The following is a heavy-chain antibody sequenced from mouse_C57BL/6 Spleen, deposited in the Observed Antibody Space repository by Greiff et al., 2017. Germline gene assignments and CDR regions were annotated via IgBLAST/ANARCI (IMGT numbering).Heavy chain of an antibody. CDR1: GFSLTSYG. CDR2: IWSGGST. V-gene: IGHV2-2*01. D-gene: IGHD1-2*01. Sequence: QVQLQQSGPGLVQPSQSLSITCTVSGFSLTSYGVHWVRQSPGKGLEWLGVIWSGGSTDYNAAFISRRSISKDTYKSTGFFKINSQQAADTAIYYCGREDGGGFAYWGQGALVNVSA. J-gene: IGHJ3*01. CDR3: GREDGGGFAY.